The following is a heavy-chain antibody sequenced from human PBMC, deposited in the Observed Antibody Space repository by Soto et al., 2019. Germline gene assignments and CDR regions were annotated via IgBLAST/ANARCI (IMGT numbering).Heavy chain of an antibody. CDR3: ARDLFGGAPSPFDY. D-gene: IGHD3-16*01. J-gene: IGHJ4*02. CDR2: ISAYNGNT. V-gene: IGHV1-18*01. CDR1: GYTFTSYG. Sequence: ASVKVSCKASGYTFTSYGISWVRQAPGQGLEWMGWISAYNGNTNYAQKPQGRVTMTTDTSTSTAYMELRSLRSDDTAVYYCARDLFGGAPSPFDYWGQGTLVTVSS.